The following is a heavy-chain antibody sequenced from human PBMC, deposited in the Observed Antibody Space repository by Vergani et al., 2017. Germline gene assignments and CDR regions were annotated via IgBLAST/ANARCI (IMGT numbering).Heavy chain of an antibody. J-gene: IGHJ6*02. Sequence: QVQLQESGPGLVKPSQTLSLTCTVSGGSISSGDYYWSWLRQPPGKGREWIGYIYYSGSTYYNPSLKSRVTISVATSKNQFSLKLSSVTAADTAVYYCARVRRDDSSGYYYYYGMDVGGQGTTVTVSS. V-gene: IGHV4-30-4*01. CDR3: ARVRRDDSSGYYYYYGMDV. CDR1: GGSISSGDYY. CDR2: IYYSGST. D-gene: IGHD3-22*01.